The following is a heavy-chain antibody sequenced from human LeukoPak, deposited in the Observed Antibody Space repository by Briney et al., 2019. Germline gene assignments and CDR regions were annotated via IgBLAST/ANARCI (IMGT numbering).Heavy chain of an antibody. CDR1: GFTFSGYG. J-gene: IGHJ5*02. V-gene: IGHV3-30*02. CDR3: ARDNGEWRLNWFDH. CDR2: IRYDGSNK. Sequence: PGGSLRLSCAASGFTFSGYGMHWVRQTPGEGLEWVAFIRYDGSNKYYADSVKGRFTISRDNSKNTLYLQMNSLRAEDTAVYYCARDNGEWRLNWFDHWGQGTLVTVSS. D-gene: IGHD2-8*01.